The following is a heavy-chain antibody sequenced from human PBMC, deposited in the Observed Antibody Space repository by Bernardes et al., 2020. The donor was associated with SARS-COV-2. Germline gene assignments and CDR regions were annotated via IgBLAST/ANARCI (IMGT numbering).Heavy chain of an antibody. CDR1: CYTFTSYG. V-gene: IGHV1-18*01. Sequence: ASVKFSCKASCYTFTSYGISWVRQAPGQGLEWMGWISAYNGNTNYAQKLQGRVTMTTDTSTSTAYMELRSLRSDDTAVYYCAHAMAPSNWFDPWGQGTLVTVSS. J-gene: IGHJ5*02. CDR3: AHAMAPSNWFDP. CDR2: ISAYNGNT.